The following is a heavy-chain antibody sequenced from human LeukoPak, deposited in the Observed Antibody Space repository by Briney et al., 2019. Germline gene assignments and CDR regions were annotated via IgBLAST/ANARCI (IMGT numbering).Heavy chain of an antibody. J-gene: IGHJ4*02. CDR1: GYTFTSYY. CDR3: ARALAYCGGDCPNFDY. D-gene: IGHD2-21*02. CDR2: ISAYNGNT. Sequence: GASVKVSCKASGYTFTSYYMHWVRQAPGQGLEWMGWISAYNGNTNYAQKLQGRVTMTTDTSTSTVYMELRSLRSDDTAVYYCARALAYCGGDCPNFDYWGQGTLVTVSS. V-gene: IGHV1-18*04.